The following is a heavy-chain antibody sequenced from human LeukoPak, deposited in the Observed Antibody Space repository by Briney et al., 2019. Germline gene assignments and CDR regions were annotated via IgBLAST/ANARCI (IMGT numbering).Heavy chain of an antibody. CDR3: AKDRNTMIVVDPYDAFDI. D-gene: IGHD3-22*01. Sequence: PGGSLRLSCAASGFTFSRYAMSWVRQAPGKGLEWVSAISGSGGSTYYADSVKGRFTISRDNSKNTLYLQMNSLRAEDTAVYYCAKDRNTMIVVDPYDAFDIWGQGTMVTVSS. J-gene: IGHJ3*02. CDR2: ISGSGGST. V-gene: IGHV3-23*01. CDR1: GFTFSRYA.